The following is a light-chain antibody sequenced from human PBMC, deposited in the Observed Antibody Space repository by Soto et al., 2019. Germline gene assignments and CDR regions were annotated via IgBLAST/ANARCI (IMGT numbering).Light chain of an antibody. V-gene: IGKV1-39*01. CDR3: HQSRSAPYS. Sequence: DIPLTQSPSSLYASVGDRVTITCRASQSISSFLNWYHQKPGKAPKLLVYGASSLRSGVPSRFSGSGSGTEFTLTISGLQPDDFATYYCHQSRSAPYSFGQGTNLAIK. CDR2: GAS. CDR1: QSISSF. J-gene: IGKJ2*01.